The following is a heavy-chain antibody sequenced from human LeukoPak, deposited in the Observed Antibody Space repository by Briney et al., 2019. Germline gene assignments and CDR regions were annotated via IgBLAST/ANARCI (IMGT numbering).Heavy chain of an antibody. D-gene: IGHD3-22*01. J-gene: IGHJ4*02. CDR3: GVNTHYYDSSGYSDY. Sequence: GGSLRLSCAASGFTFSSYSMNWVRQAPGKGLEWVSSISSSSSYIYYADSVKGRFTISRDNAENSLYLQMNSLRAEDTAVYYCGVNTHYYDSSGYSDYWGQGTLVTVSS. V-gene: IGHV3-21*01. CDR1: GFTFSSYS. CDR2: ISSSSSYI.